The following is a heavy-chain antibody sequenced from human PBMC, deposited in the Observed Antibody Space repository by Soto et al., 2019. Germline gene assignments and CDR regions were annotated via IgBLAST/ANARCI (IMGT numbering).Heavy chain of an antibody. CDR3: AHTTPYSSGDAFDI. V-gene: IGHV2-5*02. Sequence: QITLKESGPTRVKPTQTLTLTCTLSGFSLSTSGVDVGWIRQPPGKALEWLALIYWDDDKRYSPSLKSRLTITKDTSKNQVVLTMTNMDPVDIATYYCAHTTPYSSGDAFDIWGQGTMVTVSS. D-gene: IGHD6-19*01. CDR2: IYWDDDK. J-gene: IGHJ3*02. CDR1: GFSLSTSGVD.